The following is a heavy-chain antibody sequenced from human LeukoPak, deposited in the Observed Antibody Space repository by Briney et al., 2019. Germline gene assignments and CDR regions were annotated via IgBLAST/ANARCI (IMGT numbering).Heavy chain of an antibody. D-gene: IGHD2-8*01. CDR2: ISGSGGST. CDR3: AKGSCCFDS. V-gene: IGHV3-23*01. Sequence: GGSLRLSCAASGSTFSSYAMSWVRQAPGKGLEWVSSISGSGGSTYYADFVKGRFTISGDNSKNTLYLQMNGLRAEDTAVYYCAKGSCCFDSWGQGTLVTVSS. CDR1: GSTFSSYA. J-gene: IGHJ4*02.